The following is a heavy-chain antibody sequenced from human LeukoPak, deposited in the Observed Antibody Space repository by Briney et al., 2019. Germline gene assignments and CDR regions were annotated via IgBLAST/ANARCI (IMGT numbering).Heavy chain of an antibody. J-gene: IGHJ4*02. V-gene: IGHV1-18*04. D-gene: IGHD6-19*01. CDR3: ARVTVLYSSEYYFDY. Sequence: GASVKVSCKASGYTFTSYGISWVGQARGQGLEWMGWISAYNGNTNYAQKLQGRVTMTTDTSTSTAYMELRSLRSDDTAVYYCARVTVLYSSEYYFDYWGQGTLVTVSS. CDR2: ISAYNGNT. CDR1: GYTFTSYG.